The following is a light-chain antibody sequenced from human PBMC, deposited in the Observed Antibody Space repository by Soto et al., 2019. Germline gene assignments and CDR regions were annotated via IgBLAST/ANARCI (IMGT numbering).Light chain of an antibody. J-gene: IGKJ5*01. CDR2: DAS. CDR1: QAIANS. V-gene: IGKV1-39*01. Sequence: DIKMTQSPSSLSASVGDRVTITCQASQAIANSLNWYQHKPGKPPKLLIYDASNLETGVPSRFSGSGSGTDFILTISSLQPEDFATYYCQQSYSTPRDFGQGTRLEIK. CDR3: QQSYSTPRD.